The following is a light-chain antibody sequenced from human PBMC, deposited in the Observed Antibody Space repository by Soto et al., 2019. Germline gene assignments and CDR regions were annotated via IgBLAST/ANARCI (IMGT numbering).Light chain of an antibody. J-gene: IGKJ1*01. CDR2: KAS. CDR3: QQYDSSST. CDR1: QTIGGW. V-gene: IGKV1-5*03. Sequence: DIQMTQSRSTLSASVGDSVTITCRASQTIGGWLAWYQQKPGKAPKLLIYKASNLESGVPSRFSGSGFGTEFTLTISSLQPDDFATYFCQQYDSSSTFGQGTKVEIK.